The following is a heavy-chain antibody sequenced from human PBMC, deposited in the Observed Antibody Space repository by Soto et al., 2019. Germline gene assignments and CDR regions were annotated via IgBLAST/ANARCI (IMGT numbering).Heavy chain of an antibody. D-gene: IGHD1-26*01. CDR3: AKGGRIVATTYNLDV. J-gene: IGHJ6*02. V-gene: IGHV3-23*01. Sequence: EVQLLESGGGLVXPGGSLXXSCGASGFTXXXXAMNXVRXAPGKGLEWVAAISGSGGGTYYADSVKGRFTISRDNSKNSLFLHMNSLRAEDRAVYFCAKGGRIVATTYNLDVWGQGTTVAVSS. CDR2: ISGSGGGT. CDR1: GFTXXXXA.